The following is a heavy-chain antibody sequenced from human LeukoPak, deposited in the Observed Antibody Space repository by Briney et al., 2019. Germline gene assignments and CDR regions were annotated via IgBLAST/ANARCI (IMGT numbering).Heavy chain of an antibody. D-gene: IGHD1-7*01. CDR1: GGSISSSSYY. J-gene: IGHJ4*02. CDR3: AKDFETGTTEDYFDY. CDR2: ISGSGGST. V-gene: IGHV3-23*01. Sequence: ETLSLTCTVSGGSISSSSYYWGWVRQAPGKGLEWVSGISGSGGSTYYADSVKGRFTISRDNSKNTLYLQMNSLRAEDTAVYYCAKDFETGTTEDYFDYWGQGTLVTVSS.